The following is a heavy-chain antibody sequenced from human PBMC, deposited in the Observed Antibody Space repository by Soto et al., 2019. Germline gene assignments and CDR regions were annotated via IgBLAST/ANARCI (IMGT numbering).Heavy chain of an antibody. Sequence: QVQLQESGPGLVKPSETLSLTCTVSGASVATGTYYWSWIRQPPGKGLEWMGYIFYSGSTNYNPSLKSRVTLVVDTSKSQCSLKLKSVTAADTAVYYCATFVSTGRGRWFDPWGQGTLVTVSS. V-gene: IGHV4-61*01. CDR1: GASVATGTYY. CDR2: IFYSGST. CDR3: ATFVSTGRGRWFDP. D-gene: IGHD6-19*01. J-gene: IGHJ5*02.